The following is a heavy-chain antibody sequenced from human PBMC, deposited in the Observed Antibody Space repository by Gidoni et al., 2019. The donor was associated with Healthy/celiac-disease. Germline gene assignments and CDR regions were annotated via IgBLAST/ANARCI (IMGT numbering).Heavy chain of an antibody. D-gene: IGHD6-19*01. CDR1: GFTFSSYG. CDR3: AREGYSSGWYIRGIYYYYYMDV. CDR2: IWYDGSNK. V-gene: IGHV3-33*01. Sequence: QVQLVESGGGVVQPGRSLRLSCAASGFTFSSYGMHWVRQAPGKGLEWVAVIWYDGSNKYYADSVKGRFTISRDNSKNTLYLQMNSLRAEDTAVYYCAREGYSSGWYIRGIYYYYYMDVWGKGTTVTVSS. J-gene: IGHJ6*03.